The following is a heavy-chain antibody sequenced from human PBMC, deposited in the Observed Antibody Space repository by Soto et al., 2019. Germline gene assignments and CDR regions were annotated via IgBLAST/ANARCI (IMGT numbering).Heavy chain of an antibody. CDR1: GGSISSGGYS. CDR2: IYHSGST. J-gene: IGHJ5*02. D-gene: IGHD2-15*01. CDR3: ARGQERKIAGRGWFDP. V-gene: IGHV4-30-2*01. Sequence: SETLPLTCAVSGGSISSGGYSWSWIRQPPGKGLEWIGYIYHSGSTYYNPSLKSRVTISVDRSKNQFSLKLSSVTAADTAVYYCARGQERKIAGRGWFDPWGQGTLVTVSS.